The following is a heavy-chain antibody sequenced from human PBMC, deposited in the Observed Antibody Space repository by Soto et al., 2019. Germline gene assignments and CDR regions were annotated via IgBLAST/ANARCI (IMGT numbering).Heavy chain of an antibody. CDR3: ARVIWSGHLTSDL. J-gene: IGHJ5*02. D-gene: IGHD3-3*01. CDR2: ISSSSST. Sequence: LRLSCAASGFTFSSNSMNWVRQAPGKGLEWISYISSSSSTIYADSVKGRFTISRDNAKNSLYLQMNSLRDEDTAVYYCARVIWSGHLTSDLWGQGTLVTVSS. V-gene: IGHV3-48*04. CDR1: GFTFSSNS.